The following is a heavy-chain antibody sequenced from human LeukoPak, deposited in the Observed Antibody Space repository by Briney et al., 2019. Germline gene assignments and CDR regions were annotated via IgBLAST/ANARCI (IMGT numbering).Heavy chain of an antibody. Sequence: GGSPRLSCAASGFTFSSYAMGWVRQAPGKGLEWVSAINGGGGNTYYADSVKGRFTTSRENSKNTLYLQMNSLRAEDTAVFYCAKEGPQAEYQPDSFDVWGQGTMVTVSS. CDR2: INGGGGNT. J-gene: IGHJ3*01. D-gene: IGHD2-2*01. CDR3: AKEGPQAEYQPDSFDV. V-gene: IGHV3-23*01. CDR1: GFTFSSYA.